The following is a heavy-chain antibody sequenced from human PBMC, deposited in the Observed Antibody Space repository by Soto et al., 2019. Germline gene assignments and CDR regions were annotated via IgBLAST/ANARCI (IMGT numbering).Heavy chain of an antibody. Sequence: GASVKVSCKASGYTFTSYGISWVRQAPGQGPEWMGWISAYNGNTNYAQKLQGRVTMTTDTSTSTAYMELRSLRSDDTAVYYCARDMDTAMVPYYYYGMDVWGQGTTVTVSS. CDR1: GYTFTSYG. V-gene: IGHV1-18*01. J-gene: IGHJ6*02. CDR2: ISAYNGNT. CDR3: ARDMDTAMVPYYYYGMDV. D-gene: IGHD5-18*01.